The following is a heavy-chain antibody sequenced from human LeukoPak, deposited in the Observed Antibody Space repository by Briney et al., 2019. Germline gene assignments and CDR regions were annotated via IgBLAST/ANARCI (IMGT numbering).Heavy chain of an antibody. J-gene: IGHJ4*02. V-gene: IGHV3-30*03. CDR2: ISYDGSNK. CDR3: ARPPYDFWSGPFDY. Sequence: GGSLRLSCAASGFTFSNYGMHWVRQAPGKGLEWVAVISYDGSNKYYADSVKGRFTISRDNSKNTLYLQMNSLRAEDTAVYYCARPPYDFWSGPFDYWGQGTLVTVSS. CDR1: GFTFSNYG. D-gene: IGHD3-3*01.